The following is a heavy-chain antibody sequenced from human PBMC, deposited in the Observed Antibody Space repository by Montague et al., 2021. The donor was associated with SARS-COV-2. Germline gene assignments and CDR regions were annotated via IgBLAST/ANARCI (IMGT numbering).Heavy chain of an antibody. CDR1: GDSISSSSYY. J-gene: IGHJ6*03. V-gene: IGHV4-39*01. CDR2: INNRGNT. D-gene: IGHD4-11*01. CDR3: VRVTHPRSAWHVYMDV. Sequence: SETLSLTCTVSGDSISSSSYYWGWIRQPPGKGLEWIGSINNRGNTYNNPSLRSRVSISVDTSKNQFSLNVRSVTAADTGLFYCVRVTHPRSAWHVYMDVWGKGTTVTV.